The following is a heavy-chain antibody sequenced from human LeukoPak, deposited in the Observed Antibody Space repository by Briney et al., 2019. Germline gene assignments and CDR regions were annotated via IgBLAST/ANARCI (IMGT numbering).Heavy chain of an antibody. J-gene: IGHJ4*02. Sequence: GGSLRLSCAASGFTFSSYSMNWVRQAPGKGLEWVSSISSSSSYIYYADSVKGRFTISRDNAKNSLYLQVNSLRAEDTAVYYCARDKSAMVDITYFDYWGQGTLVTVSS. CDR2: ISSSSSYI. D-gene: IGHD5-18*01. CDR1: GFTFSSYS. CDR3: ARDKSAMVDITYFDY. V-gene: IGHV3-21*01.